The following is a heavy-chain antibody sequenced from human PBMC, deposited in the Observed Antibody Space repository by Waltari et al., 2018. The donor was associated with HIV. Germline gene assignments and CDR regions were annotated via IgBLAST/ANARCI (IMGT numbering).Heavy chain of an antibody. D-gene: IGHD6-13*01. CDR3: ARGAAGYYYYVMDV. V-gene: IGHV1-18*01. J-gene: IGHJ6*02. CDR1: GYTFTSYG. CDR2: ISVYNGHT. Sequence: QVQLVQSGAEGKKHGASVKVSCKASGYTFTSYGISWVRQAPGQGLEWMGWISVYNGHTNYAQKLQGRVTMTTDTSTSTAYMELRSLRSDDTAVYYCARGAAGYYYYVMDVWGQGTTVTVSS.